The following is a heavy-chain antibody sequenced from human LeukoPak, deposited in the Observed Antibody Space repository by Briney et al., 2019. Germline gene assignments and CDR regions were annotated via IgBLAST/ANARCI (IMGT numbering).Heavy chain of an antibody. V-gene: IGHV3-30*18. D-gene: IGHD6-19*01. J-gene: IGHJ4*02. CDR3: AKGSSSGFCYFYY. CDR1: GFTFSSYG. Sequence: GGSLRLSCAACGFTFSSYGVHCVSQAPGRGLEWVAGMSYDGSNTYYADSVKGRFTISRDNSKNTVYLQMNSLRAEDTAVYYCAKGSSSGFCYFYYWGQGTLATVSS. CDR2: MSYDGSNT.